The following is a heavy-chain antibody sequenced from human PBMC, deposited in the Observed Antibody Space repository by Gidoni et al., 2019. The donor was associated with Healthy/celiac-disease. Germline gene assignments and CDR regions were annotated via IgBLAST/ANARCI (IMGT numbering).Heavy chain of an antibody. D-gene: IGHD6-19*01. Sequence: EVQLVESGGGLVKPGGSLSLSCAASGFTFSNAWLIWVRQAPGKGLEWVGRIKSKTDGGTTDYAAPVKGRFTISRDDSKNTLYLQMNSLKTEDTAVYYCTTDHTQWLVHFLDRYFDYWGQGTLVTVSS. V-gene: IGHV3-15*01. CDR1: GFTFSNAW. CDR2: IKSKTDGGTT. J-gene: IGHJ4*02. CDR3: TTDHTQWLVHFLDRYFDY.